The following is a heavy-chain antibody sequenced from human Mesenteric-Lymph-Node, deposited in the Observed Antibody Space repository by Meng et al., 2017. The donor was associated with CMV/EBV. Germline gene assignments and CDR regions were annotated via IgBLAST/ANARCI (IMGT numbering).Heavy chain of an antibody. Sequence: GGSLRLSCAASGFTFNSYGMHWVRQAPGKGLEWVAFIQYDGIDKYYADSVKGRFTISRDNSRSTLYLQMNSLRSEDTAVYYCARGFYNWNHQHPNDYWGQGTLVTVSS. CDR2: IQYDGIDK. D-gene: IGHD1-14*01. CDR1: GFTFNSYG. V-gene: IGHV3-30*02. CDR3: ARGFYNWNHQHPNDY. J-gene: IGHJ4*02.